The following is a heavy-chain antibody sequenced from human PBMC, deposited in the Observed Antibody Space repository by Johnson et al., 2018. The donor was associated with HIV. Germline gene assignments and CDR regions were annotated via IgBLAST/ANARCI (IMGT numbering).Heavy chain of an antibody. V-gene: IGHV3-74*01. CDR1: GFTLSSYW. Sequence: VQLVESGGGLVQPGGSLRLSCAASGFTLSSYWIHWVRQAPGKGLVWVSRMTSDGSSTSYADSVKGRFTISRDNAKNTLYLQMNSLRAEDTAVYYCAKDGAGPDAFDIWGQGTMVTVSS. J-gene: IGHJ3*02. CDR2: MTSDGSST. CDR3: AKDGAGPDAFDI. D-gene: IGHD3-16*01.